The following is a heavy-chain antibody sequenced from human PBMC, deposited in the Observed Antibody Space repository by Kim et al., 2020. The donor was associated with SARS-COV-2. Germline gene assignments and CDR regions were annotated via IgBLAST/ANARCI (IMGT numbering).Heavy chain of an antibody. V-gene: IGHV3-23*01. CDR1: GFTFTGYA. D-gene: IGHD3-9*01. CDR2: IGGSDGTT. Sequence: GGSLRLSCTTSGFTFTGYAMSWVRQAPGKGLEWVSSIGGSDGTTYYVDSVKGRFTISRDNSKNTLYLQMSTLRADDTAVYYCMKGGGGSIWDHWGEGTL. CDR3: MKGGGGSIWDH. J-gene: IGHJ4*02.